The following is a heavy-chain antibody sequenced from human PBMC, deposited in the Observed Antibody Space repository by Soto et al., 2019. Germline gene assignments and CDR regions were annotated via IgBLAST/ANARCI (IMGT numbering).Heavy chain of an antibody. CDR3: ARVPVEMGTIGLYYYYGMDV. J-gene: IGHJ6*02. CDR1: GGSVSSGSYY. CDR2: IYYSGST. V-gene: IGHV4-61*01. Sequence: SETLSLTCTVSGGSVSSGSYYWSWIRQPPGKGLEWIGYIYYSGSTNYNPSLKTRVTISVDTSKNQFSLKLSSVTAADTAVYYCARVPVEMGTIGLYYYYGMDVWGQGTTVTVS.